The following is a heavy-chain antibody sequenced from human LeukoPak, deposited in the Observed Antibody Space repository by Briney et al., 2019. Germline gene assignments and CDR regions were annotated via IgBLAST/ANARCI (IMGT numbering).Heavy chain of an antibody. CDR3: ARTVRAVAGRGIDY. CDR2: IYYSGST. D-gene: IGHD6-19*01. V-gene: IGHV4-31*03. Sequence: SETLSLTCTVSGGSISSGGYYWSWIRQHPGKGLEWIGYIYYSGSTYYNPSLKSRVTISVDTSKNQFSLKLSSVTAADTAVYYCARTVRAVAGRGIDYWGQGTLVTVSS. CDR1: GGSISSGGYY. J-gene: IGHJ4*02.